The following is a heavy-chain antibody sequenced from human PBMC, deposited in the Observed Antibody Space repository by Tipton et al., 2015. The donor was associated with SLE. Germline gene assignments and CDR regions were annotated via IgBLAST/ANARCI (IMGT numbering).Heavy chain of an antibody. D-gene: IGHD3-3*01. CDR3: ARQEDFWSGYFG. V-gene: IGHV5-51*01. J-gene: IGHJ4*02. CDR1: GYSFTNSW. CDR2: IDPSDSDT. Sequence: QLVQSGAEVKKPGEALQISCKTSGYSFTNSWIVWFRHMPGKGLECMGMIDPSDSDTRYNPSFQGHVSMSIDRSTTTAYLQWSSLKASDTAMYSCARQEDFWSGYFGWGQGTLVTVSS.